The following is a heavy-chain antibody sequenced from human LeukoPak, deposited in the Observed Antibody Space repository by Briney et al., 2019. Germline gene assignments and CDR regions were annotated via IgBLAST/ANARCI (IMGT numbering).Heavy chain of an antibody. Sequence: GGSLRLSCVASGFPFSETAMTWVRQAPGKGLEWLSVITRAGSPYYAASVKGRFTISRDNARNTVYLQLNSLRNEDTALYYCAKEHLKYANDNRGSFDYWGQGTLVTVSS. CDR2: ITRAGSP. CDR3: AKEHLKYANDNRGSFDY. J-gene: IGHJ4*02. CDR1: GFPFSETA. D-gene: IGHD3-22*01. V-gene: IGHV3-23*01.